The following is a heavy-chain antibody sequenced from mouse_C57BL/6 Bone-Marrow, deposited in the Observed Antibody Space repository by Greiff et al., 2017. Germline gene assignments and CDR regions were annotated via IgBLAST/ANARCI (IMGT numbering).Heavy chain of an antibody. Sequence: VQLQQPGAELVMPGASVKLSCKASGYTFTSYWMHWVKQRPGQGLEWIGEIDPSDSYTNYNQKFKGKSTLTADKSSSTAYMQLSSLTSEDSAVYYCARSDGNRFAYWGQGTLVTVSA. J-gene: IGHJ3*01. V-gene: IGHV1-69*01. CDR2: IDPSDSYT. D-gene: IGHD2-1*01. CDR1: GYTFTSYW. CDR3: ARSDGNRFAY.